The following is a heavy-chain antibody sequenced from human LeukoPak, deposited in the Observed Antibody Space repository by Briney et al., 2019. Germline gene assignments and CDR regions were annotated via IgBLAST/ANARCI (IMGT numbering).Heavy chain of an antibody. CDR3: QAAYVY. D-gene: IGHD6-13*01. J-gene: IGHJ4*02. CDR1: GFTFSNAW. V-gene: IGHV3-15*01. CDR2: IKSKTGGGTT. Sequence: PGGSLRLSCAASGFTFSNAWMSWVRQAPGKGLEWVGRIKSKTGGGTTDYAAPVKGRFTISRDDSKNTLYLQMNSLKTEDTAVYYCQAAYVYWGQGTLVTVSS.